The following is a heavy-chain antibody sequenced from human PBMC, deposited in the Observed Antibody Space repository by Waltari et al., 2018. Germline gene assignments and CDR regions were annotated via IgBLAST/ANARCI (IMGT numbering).Heavy chain of an antibody. J-gene: IGHJ4*02. Sequence: QVQLVQSGVEVKKPGASVRVSFKASGYPFTVSYLHWIRQAPGQGPEWMGWINPNNGATHYAQKFQGRVTMTRDTSINTAYLEVTSDDTAVYFCARDRWGESHGYGYWGRGTLVTVSS. CDR3: ARDRWGESHGYGY. CDR1: GYPFTVSY. CDR2: INPNNGAT. V-gene: IGHV1-2*02. D-gene: IGHD7-27*01.